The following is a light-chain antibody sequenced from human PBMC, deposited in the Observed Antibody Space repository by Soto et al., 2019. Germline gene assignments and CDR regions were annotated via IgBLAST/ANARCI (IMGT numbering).Light chain of an antibody. CDR3: SSYTSSSTLVV. V-gene: IGLV2-14*01. J-gene: IGLJ2*01. CDR2: DVS. Sequence: QSALARPASVSGSRGQSITISCTGTSSDVGGYNYVSWYQQHPGKAPKLMIYDVSNRPSGVSNRFSGSKSGNTASLTISGLQAEDEADYYCSSYTSSSTLVVFGGGTQLTVL. CDR1: SSDVGGYNY.